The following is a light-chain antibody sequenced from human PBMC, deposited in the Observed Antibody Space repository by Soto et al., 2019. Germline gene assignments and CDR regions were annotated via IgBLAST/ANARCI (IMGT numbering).Light chain of an antibody. V-gene: IGKV1-39*01. CDR1: QSISSY. J-gene: IGKJ5*01. CDR2: AAS. Sequence: DIQMTQSPSSLSASVGDRVTITCRASQSISSYLNWYQQRPGKAPNLLIYAASSLQSGVPSRFSGSGSGTDFTLTINSLQPEDFATYYCQQSYSDPLTFGQGTRLEIK. CDR3: QQSYSDPLT.